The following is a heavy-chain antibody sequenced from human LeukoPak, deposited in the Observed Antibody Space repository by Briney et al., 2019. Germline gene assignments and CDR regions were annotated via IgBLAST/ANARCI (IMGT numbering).Heavy chain of an antibody. CDR1: GFPFSSYG. D-gene: IGHD1-26*01. V-gene: IGHV3-30*18. CDR2: ISSDGSKN. Sequence: GGSLRLSCAASGFPFSSYGMHWVRQAPGKGLEWVAVISSDGSKNHYADSVKGRFTISRDNSKNTLYLQMSSLRAEDTAVYYCAKTLSGTYEEGMQQWGQGTLVTVSS. J-gene: IGHJ1*01. CDR3: AKTLSGTYEEGMQQ.